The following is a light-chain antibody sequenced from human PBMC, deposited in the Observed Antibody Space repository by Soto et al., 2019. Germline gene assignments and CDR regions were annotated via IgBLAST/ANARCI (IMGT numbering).Light chain of an antibody. CDR2: GAS. CDR3: QQYNNWPTT. CDR1: QSVSSN. J-gene: IGKJ1*01. Sequence: EIVMTQSPATLSVSPGERATLSCRASQSVSSNLAWYQQKPGQAPRPLIYGASTRATGIPARFSGSGSGTEFTLTISSLQSEDFAVYYCQQYNNWPTTFGQGTKVDIK. V-gene: IGKV3-15*01.